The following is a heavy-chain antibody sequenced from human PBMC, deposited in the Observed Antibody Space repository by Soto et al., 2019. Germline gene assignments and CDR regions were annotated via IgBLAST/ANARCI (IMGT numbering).Heavy chain of an antibody. CDR1: GGSISSSSYY. CDR3: ARHGRPYYFDY. D-gene: IGHD1-1*01. J-gene: IGHJ4*02. V-gene: IGHV4-39*01. Sequence: QLQLQESDPGLVKPSETLSLTCTVSGGSISSSSYYWGWIRQPPGKGLEWIGRIYYSGSTYYNPSLKSRVTISVDTSKNQFSLKLSSVTAADTAVYYCARHGRPYYFDYWGQGTLVTVSS. CDR2: IYYSGST.